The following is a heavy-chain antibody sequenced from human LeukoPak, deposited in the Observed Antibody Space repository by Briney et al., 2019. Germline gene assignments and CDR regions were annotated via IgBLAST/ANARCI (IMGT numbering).Heavy chain of an antibody. CDR2: VSHDEKTI. V-gene: IGHV3-30*03. D-gene: IGHD3-10*01. Sequence: GGSLRLSCVASGFTFTGHSVHWVRQAPGKGLEWISVVSHDEKTIFYADSLKGLFTVSRDNSKNTVYLQMNSLRDEDTAVYYCAREKQSGSTPFDYWGQGSLVTVSS. CDR3: AREKQSGSTPFDY. J-gene: IGHJ4*02. CDR1: GFTFTGHS.